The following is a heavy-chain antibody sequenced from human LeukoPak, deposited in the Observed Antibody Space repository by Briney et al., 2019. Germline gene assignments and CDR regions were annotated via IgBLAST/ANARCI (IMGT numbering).Heavy chain of an antibody. Sequence: PGGSLRLPCAAPGFTFSSYAMSWVRQAPGKGLEWVSAISGSGRTTYYADSVKGRFTISRDNSKNTLYLQMNSLRAEDTALYYCAKGHGYLDYWGQGTLVTVSS. J-gene: IGHJ4*02. V-gene: IGHV3-23*01. CDR3: AKGHGYLDY. D-gene: IGHD5-24*01. CDR2: ISGSGRTT. CDR1: GFTFSSYA.